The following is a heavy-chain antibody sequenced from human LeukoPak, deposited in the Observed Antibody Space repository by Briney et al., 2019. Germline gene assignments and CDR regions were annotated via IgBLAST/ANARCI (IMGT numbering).Heavy chain of an antibody. CDR2: ISGDGDTK. J-gene: IGHJ4*02. Sequence: PGRSLRLSCAASGFVFTGFAMSWVRQAPGKGLEWVSSISGDGDTKYYADSVKGRFTFSRDNSKNTLYLQMNSPRAEDTAIYHCVKGGLEMVTDPAGFFDYWGQGILVTVSS. CDR1: GFVFTGFA. V-gene: IGHV3-23*01. D-gene: IGHD5-24*01. CDR3: VKGGLEMVTDPAGFFDY.